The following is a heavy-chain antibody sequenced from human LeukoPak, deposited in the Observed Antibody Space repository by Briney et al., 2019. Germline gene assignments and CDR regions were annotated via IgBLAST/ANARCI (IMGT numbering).Heavy chain of an antibody. J-gene: IGHJ3*02. Sequence: PGGSLRLSCAASGFTVSNNYISWVRQAPGKGLEWVSLICSGGGTYYADSVKGRFTISRDTSKNTLHLQMNSLRAEDTAVYYCARGFSGSYGAFDIWGQGTMVTVSS. CDR3: ARGFSGSYGAFDI. CDR2: ICSGGGT. V-gene: IGHV3-66*01. CDR1: GFTVSNNY. D-gene: IGHD1-26*01.